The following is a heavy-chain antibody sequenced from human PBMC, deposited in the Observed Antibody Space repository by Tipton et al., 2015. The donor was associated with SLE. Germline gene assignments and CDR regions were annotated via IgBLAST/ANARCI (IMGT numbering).Heavy chain of an antibody. CDR3: ARDHRVNFDWILLDY. J-gene: IGHJ4*02. CDR2: VYYSGTT. Sequence: TLSLTCTVSGGSISSNYWSWIRQPPGKGLEWIGYVYYSGTTNYNPSLKSRVTISVDTSKSQFSLKLTSVTAADTAVYYCARDHRVNFDWILLDYWGQGALVSVSS. V-gene: IGHV4-59*12. CDR1: GGSISSNY. D-gene: IGHD3-9*01.